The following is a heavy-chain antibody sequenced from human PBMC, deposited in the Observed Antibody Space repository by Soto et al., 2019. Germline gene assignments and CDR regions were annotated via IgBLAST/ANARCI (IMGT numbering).Heavy chain of an antibody. J-gene: IGHJ4*02. CDR3: AREYGYHYGTFDY. CDR1: GFTFSTYA. Sequence: QVQLVESGGGVVQPGRSLRLSCAASGFTFSTYAMHWVRQAPGKGLEWVAVISYDGSNKYYADSVKGRFTISRDNSKNTLYLQMNNLRVEDTAVYYCAREYGYHYGTFDYWGQGTLVTVSS. D-gene: IGHD5-18*01. CDR2: ISYDGSNK. V-gene: IGHV3-30-3*01.